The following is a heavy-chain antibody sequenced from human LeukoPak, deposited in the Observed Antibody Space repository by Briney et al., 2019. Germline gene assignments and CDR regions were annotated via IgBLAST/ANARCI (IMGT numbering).Heavy chain of an antibody. D-gene: IGHD6-13*01. CDR3: ARDPSGRAAAGWGDY. V-gene: IGHV3-33*01. J-gene: IGHJ4*02. CDR2: IWYDGSND. CDR1: GFTFSSFG. Sequence: PGGSLRLSCAASGFTFSSFGMYWVRQAPGKGLEWVAVIWYDGSNDDYADSVKGRFTISRDNSKNTLYLQMNSLRAEDTAVYYCARDPSGRAAAGWGDYWGQGTLVTVSS.